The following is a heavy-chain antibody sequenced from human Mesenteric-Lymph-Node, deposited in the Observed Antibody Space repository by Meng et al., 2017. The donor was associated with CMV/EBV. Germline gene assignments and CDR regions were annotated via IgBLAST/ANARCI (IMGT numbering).Heavy chain of an antibody. CDR3: AKALFWDYYYGMDV. CDR2: IRYDGSNK. D-gene: IGHD3-16*01. CDR1: GFTFSSYG. V-gene: IGHV3-30*02. J-gene: IGHJ6*02. Sequence: GGSLRLSCAASGFTFSSYGMHWVRQAPGKGLEWVAFIRYDGSNKYYADSVKGRFTISRDNSKNTLYLQMNSLRAEDTAVYYCAKALFWDYYYGMDVWGQGTTVTVSS.